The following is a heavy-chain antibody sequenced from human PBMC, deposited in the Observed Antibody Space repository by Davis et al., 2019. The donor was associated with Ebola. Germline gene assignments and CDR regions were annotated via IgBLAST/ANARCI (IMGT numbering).Heavy chain of an antibody. Sequence: SETLSLTCTVSGGSISSSSYYWGWIRQPPGKGLEWIGSIYYSGSTYYNPSLKSRVTISVDTSKNQFSLKLSSVTAADTAVYYCASSDSGTLDYWGQGTLVTVSS. CDR2: IYYSGST. J-gene: IGHJ4*02. CDR1: GGSISSSSYY. D-gene: IGHD1-26*01. CDR3: ASSDSGTLDY. V-gene: IGHV4-39*01.